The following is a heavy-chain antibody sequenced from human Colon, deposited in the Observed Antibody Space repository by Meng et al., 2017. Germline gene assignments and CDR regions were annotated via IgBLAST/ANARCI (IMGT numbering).Heavy chain of an antibody. CDR2: FFHTGRT. V-gene: IGHV4-4*02. CDR3: ARHISILGQRGFDY. CDR1: GGSISSNW. J-gene: IGHJ4*02. Sequence: QVQLQESGPGLVKPSGTLSITCAVSGGSISSNWWSWVRQPPGKGLEWIGEFFHTGRTNYDPSLKSRVTISVDKSNNQFSLKLTSVTAADTAVYYCARHISILGQRGFDYWGQGTLVTVSS. D-gene: IGHD3/OR15-3a*01.